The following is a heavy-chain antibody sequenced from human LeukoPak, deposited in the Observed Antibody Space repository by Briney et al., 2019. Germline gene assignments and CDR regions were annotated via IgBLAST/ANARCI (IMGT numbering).Heavy chain of an antibody. V-gene: IGHV4-39*01. J-gene: IGHJ3*02. CDR1: GVSISSSRDY. Sequence: PSETLSLTCTVSGVSISSSRDYWGWVRQPPGKGLEWIGSMYYGGNSHYNPSLKSRVTRSGDTSKNQFSLKLSSVTAADTAVYYCARLLGYCSSTSCYDSAFDIWGQGTMVTVSS. CDR3: ARLLGYCSSTSCYDSAFDI. CDR2: MYYGGNS. D-gene: IGHD2-2*01.